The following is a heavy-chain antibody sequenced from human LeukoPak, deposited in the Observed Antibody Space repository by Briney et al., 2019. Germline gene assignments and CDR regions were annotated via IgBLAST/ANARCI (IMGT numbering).Heavy chain of an antibody. Sequence: GGSLRLSCVASGFKFDDYAMHWVRQVPGKGLEWVSGISWGSGNIGYTDSVKGRFTISRDNAKNSIFLEMNSLRPEDMALYYCAKPARGLPGALDIWGQGTMVTVSS. CDR2: ISWGSGNI. CDR1: GFKFDDYA. J-gene: IGHJ3*02. V-gene: IGHV3-9*03. CDR3: AKPARGLPGALDI. D-gene: IGHD2-15*01.